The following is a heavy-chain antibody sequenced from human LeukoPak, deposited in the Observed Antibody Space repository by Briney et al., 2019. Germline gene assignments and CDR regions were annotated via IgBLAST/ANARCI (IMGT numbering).Heavy chain of an antibody. CDR3: ARQGPLYYFDY. V-gene: IGHV4-61*05. Sequence: SETLSLTCTVSGGSINSSTYYWGWIRQPPGKGLEWIGYIYNSGSTYYNPSLMSRVTISVDTSNNQFSLKLSSVTAADTAVYFCARQGPLYYFDYWGQGTLVTVSS. CDR2: IYNSGST. J-gene: IGHJ4*02. CDR1: GGSINSSTYY.